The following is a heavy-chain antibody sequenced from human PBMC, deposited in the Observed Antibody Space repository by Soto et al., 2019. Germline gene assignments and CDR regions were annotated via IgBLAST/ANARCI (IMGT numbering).Heavy chain of an antibody. CDR1: GFTFSSYA. J-gene: IGHJ4*02. V-gene: IGHV3-30-3*01. CDR3: ARDRLVPGPFNIVGATYFDY. Sequence: GGSLRLSCAASGFTFSSYAMHWVRQAPGKGLEWVAVISYDGSNKYYADSVKGRFTISRDNSKNTLYLQMNSLRAEDTAVYYCARDRLVPGPFNIVGATYFDYWGQGTLVTVSS. CDR2: ISYDGSNK. D-gene: IGHD1-26*01.